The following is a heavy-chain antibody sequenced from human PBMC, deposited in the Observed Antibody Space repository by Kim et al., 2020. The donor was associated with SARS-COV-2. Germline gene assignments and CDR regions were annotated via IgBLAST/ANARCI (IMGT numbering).Heavy chain of an antibody. J-gene: IGHJ6*03. V-gene: IGHV4-30-2*01. CDR3: ARGGGTTRIDGGYYMDV. D-gene: IGHD1-7*01. Sequence: LKSRVTISVDRSKNQFSLKLSSVTAADTAVYYCARGGGTTRIDGGYYMDVWGKGTTVTVSS.